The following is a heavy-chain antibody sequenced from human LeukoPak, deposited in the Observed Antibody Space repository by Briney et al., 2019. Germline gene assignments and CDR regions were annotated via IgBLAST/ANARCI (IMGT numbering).Heavy chain of an antibody. CDR1: GYTFTGYH. CDR3: ARDRNYYDSSGYPGYFDY. CDR2: INPNSGGT. D-gene: IGHD3-22*01. Sequence: GASVKVSCKASGYTFTGYHMHWVRQAPGQGLEWMGWINPNSGGTNYAQKFQGRVTMTRDTSISTAYMELSRLRSDDTAVYYCARDRNYYDSSGYPGYFDYWGQGTLVTVSS. J-gene: IGHJ4*02. V-gene: IGHV1-2*02.